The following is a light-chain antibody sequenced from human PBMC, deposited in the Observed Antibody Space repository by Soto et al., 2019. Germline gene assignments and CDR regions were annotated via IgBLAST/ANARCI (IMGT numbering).Light chain of an antibody. Sequence: DIRVTQSASSLSASLGDRVTITCPSHHAIGVYLAWFQQQPGNVPTLLIYAASALQSGVPSRFSGSGSGSDFTLTISSLQPEDIATYYCQKYNSAPLTFSGWTKVEI. CDR3: QKYNSAPLT. CDR1: HAIGVY. J-gene: IGKJ4*01. CDR2: AAS. V-gene: IGKV1-27*01.